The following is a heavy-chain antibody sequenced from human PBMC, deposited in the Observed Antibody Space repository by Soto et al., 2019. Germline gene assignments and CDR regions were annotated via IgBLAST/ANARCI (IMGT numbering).Heavy chain of an antibody. V-gene: IGHV1-69*08. J-gene: IGHJ2*01. CDR3: SRPAVGDYWYCDP. Sequence: QDQLVQSGAEVKKPGSSVKVSCKAFGGPFSSHTFSWVRQAPGQGLEWMGRIIPALGTTTYAQKFQGRVTITADEPVTTVYMELNSLRTEDTAVYCRSRPAVGDYWYCDPWGRGTLVTVSS. CDR2: IIPALGTT. CDR1: GGPFSSHT. D-gene: IGHD4-17*01.